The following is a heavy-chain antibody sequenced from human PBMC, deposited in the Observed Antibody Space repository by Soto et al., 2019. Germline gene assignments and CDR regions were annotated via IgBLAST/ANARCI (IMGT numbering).Heavy chain of an antibody. CDR1: GGSVSSYY. CDR2: IYTGGST. V-gene: IGHV4-4*07. D-gene: IGHD2-15*01. CDR3: ARASVGPPGGGSWSMPFDF. J-gene: IGHJ4*03. Sequence: SETLSLTCTVSGGSVSSYYWNWIRQPAGKGMEWIGRIYTGGSTNYNPSLKSRVTLSVDTSKSQFSLRLTSVTAADTAVYYCARASVGPPGGGSWSMPFDFWGHGTLVTVSS.